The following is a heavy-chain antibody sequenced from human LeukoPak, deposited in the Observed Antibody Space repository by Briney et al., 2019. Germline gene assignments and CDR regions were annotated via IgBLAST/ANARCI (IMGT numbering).Heavy chain of an antibody. CDR2: INPSGGST. J-gene: IGHJ4*02. CDR3: ARLSSAAGSDY. Sequence: GASVKVSCKASGYTFTYYYMHWVRQAPGQGLEWMGIINPSGGSTSYAQKFQGRVTMTRDMSTSTVYMELSSLRSEDTAVYYCARLSSAAGSDYWGQGTLVTVSS. V-gene: IGHV1-46*01. D-gene: IGHD6-13*01. CDR1: GYTFTYYY.